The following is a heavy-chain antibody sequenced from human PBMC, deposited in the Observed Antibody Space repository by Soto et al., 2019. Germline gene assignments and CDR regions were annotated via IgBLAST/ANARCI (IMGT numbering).Heavy chain of an antibody. CDR1: GYSCTSYW. Sequence: VESLKISCKGPGYSCTSYWISWVRQMPGKGLEWMGRIDPSDSYTNYSPSFPGHVTISADRPISTAYLQGSSLKASDTAMHYCARSENMYIWSQGTIASVSS. D-gene: IGHD3-10*02. J-gene: IGHJ3*02. CDR2: IDPSDSYT. CDR3: ARSENMYI. V-gene: IGHV5-10-1*01.